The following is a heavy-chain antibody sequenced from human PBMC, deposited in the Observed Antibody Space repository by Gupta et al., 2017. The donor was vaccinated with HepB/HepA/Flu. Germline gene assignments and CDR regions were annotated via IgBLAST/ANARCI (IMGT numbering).Heavy chain of an antibody. CDR1: GFTFSNAW. V-gene: IGHV3-15*01. Sequence: EVQLVESGGGLVKPGGSLRLSCAASGFTFSNAWMSWVRQAPGKGLEWVGRIKSKTDGGTTDYAATVKGRFTISRDDSKNTLYLKMNSLKTEETAVYYGTTALADYDCWYDYYYYMDVGGKGTTVTVSS. CDR2: IKSKTDGGTT. D-gene: IGHD3-3*01. J-gene: IGHJ6*03. CDR3: TTALADYDCWYDYYYYMDV.